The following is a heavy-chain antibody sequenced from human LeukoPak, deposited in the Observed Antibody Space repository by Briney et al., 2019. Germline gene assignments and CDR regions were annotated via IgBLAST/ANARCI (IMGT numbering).Heavy chain of an antibody. J-gene: IGHJ4*02. V-gene: IGHV3-23*01. D-gene: IGHD3-22*01. CDR3: AKVSHDSSGYGFQLEGVFDY. Sequence: PGGSLSLSCAASGFIFSSYAMIWLRQAPGKGREWVSVISGSGGSTNYADSVKGRFTIFRDNAKNSLYLQMNSLRAEDTALYYCAKVSHDSSGYGFQLEGVFDYGGQGPLVTVSS. CDR2: ISGSGGST. CDR1: GFIFSSYA.